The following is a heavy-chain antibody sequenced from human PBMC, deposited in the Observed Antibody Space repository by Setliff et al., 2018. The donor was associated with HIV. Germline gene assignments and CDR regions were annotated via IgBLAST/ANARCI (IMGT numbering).Heavy chain of an antibody. CDR1: GASLSDYY. V-gene: IGHV4-34*01. CDR3: ACHIVGAPPGGYYFDY. J-gene: IGHJ4*02. CDR2: IYYTGTT. Sequence: ASETLSLTCAVHGASLSDYYWNWIRQSPGKGLEWIGTIYYTGTTHYNPSLKSRVTISVDTSKNQFSLKLSSVTAADTAVYYCACHIVGAPPGGYYFDYWGQGTLVTVSS. D-gene: IGHD1-26*01.